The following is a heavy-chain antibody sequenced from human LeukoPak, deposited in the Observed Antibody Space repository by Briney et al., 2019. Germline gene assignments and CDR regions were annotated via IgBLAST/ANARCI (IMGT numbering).Heavy chain of an antibody. D-gene: IGHD3-22*01. J-gene: IGHJ3*02. V-gene: IGHV3-7*01. CDR2: IKQDGSER. CDR1: GFTVSSNY. Sequence: GGSLRLSCAASGFTVSSNYMSWVRQAPGKGLEWVANIKQDGSERYYVDSVKGRFTISRDNAKNSLYLQMDSLRAEDTAIYYCAREKYDSSGRDAFDIWGQGTMVIVSS. CDR3: AREKYDSSGRDAFDI.